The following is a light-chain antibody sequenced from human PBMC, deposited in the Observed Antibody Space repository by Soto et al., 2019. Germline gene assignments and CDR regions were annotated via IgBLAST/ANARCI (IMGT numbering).Light chain of an antibody. Sequence: DIQMTQSPSTLSASVGDRVTITCRASQSISSWLAWYQQKPGKAPKLLNYKACSLESGGPSRFSGSGSGTEFTLTISSLQPDDFATYYCQQYNSYWTFGQGTKVEIK. J-gene: IGKJ1*01. CDR2: KAC. CDR3: QQYNSYWT. CDR1: QSISSW. V-gene: IGKV1-5*03.